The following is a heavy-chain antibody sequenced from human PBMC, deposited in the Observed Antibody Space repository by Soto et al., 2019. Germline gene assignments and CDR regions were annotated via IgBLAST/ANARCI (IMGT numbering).Heavy chain of an antibody. J-gene: IGHJ4*02. V-gene: IGHV4-39*01. Sequence: PSETLSLTCTVSGGSISSSSYYWGWIRQPPGKGLEWIGSIYYSGSTYYNPSLKSRVTISVDTSKNQFSLKLSSVTAADTAVYYCARSPLRSWLDYWGQGTLVTVSS. CDR3: ARSPLRSWLDY. D-gene: IGHD6-13*01. CDR2: IYYSGST. CDR1: GGSISSSSYY.